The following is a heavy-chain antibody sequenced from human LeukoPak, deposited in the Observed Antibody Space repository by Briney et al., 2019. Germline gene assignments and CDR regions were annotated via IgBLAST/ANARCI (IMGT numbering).Heavy chain of an antibody. J-gene: IGHJ4*02. CDR1: GGSISSGDYY. D-gene: IGHD6-13*01. CDR3: ARGDSSGWYGVLFDY. CDR2: IYYSGRT. V-gene: IGHV4-31*03. Sequence: SQTLSLTCTVSGGSISSGDYYWSWIRQHPGKGLEWIGYIYYSGRTYYNPSLKSRVTISVDTSKNQFSLKLSSVTAADTAVYYCARGDSSGWYGVLFDYWGQGTLVTVSS.